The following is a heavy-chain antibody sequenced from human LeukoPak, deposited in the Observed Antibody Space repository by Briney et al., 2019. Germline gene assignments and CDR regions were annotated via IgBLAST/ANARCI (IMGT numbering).Heavy chain of an antibody. D-gene: IGHD6-6*01. V-gene: IGHV4-39*01. J-gene: IGHJ5*02. CDR3: ARVLSSSHYWFDP. CDR2: IYYSGST. CDR1: GGSISSSSYY. Sequence: SETLCLTCTVSGGSISSSSYYWGWIRQPPGKGLEWIGSIYYSGSTYYNPSLRSRVTISVDTSKNQFSLKLSSVTAADTAVYYCARVLSSSHYWFDPWGQGTLVTVSS.